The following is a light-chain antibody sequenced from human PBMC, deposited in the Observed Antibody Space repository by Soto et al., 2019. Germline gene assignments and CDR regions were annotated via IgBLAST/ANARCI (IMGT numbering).Light chain of an antibody. CDR1: ESISTW. CDR2: DAS. J-gene: IGKJ1*01. CDR3: QQYTGT. V-gene: IGKV1-5*01. Sequence: DIQMTQSPSTLSASVGDRVTITCRASESISTWLARYQQKPGRAPKLLIYDASNLESGVPSRFSGSSSGTEFILTIDSVQPDDFATYYCQQYTGTFGQGTRVDIK.